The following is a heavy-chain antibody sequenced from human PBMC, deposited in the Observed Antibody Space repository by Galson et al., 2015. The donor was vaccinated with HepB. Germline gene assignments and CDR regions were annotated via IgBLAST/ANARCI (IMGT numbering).Heavy chain of an antibody. CDR2: INWNGGST. CDR1: GFTFDDYG. J-gene: IGHJ6*02. Sequence: SLRLSCAASGFTFDDYGMSWVRQAPGKGLEWVSGINWNGGSTGYADSVKGRFTISRDNAKNSLYLQMNSLRAEDTALYYCARVERAGNLYYYYGMDVWGQGTTVTVSS. D-gene: IGHD1-1*01. V-gene: IGHV3-20*04. CDR3: ARVERAGNLYYYYGMDV.